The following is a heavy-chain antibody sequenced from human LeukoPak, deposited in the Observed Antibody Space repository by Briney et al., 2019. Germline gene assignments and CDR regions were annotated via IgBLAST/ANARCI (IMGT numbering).Heavy chain of an antibody. J-gene: IGHJ4*02. CDR2: ISLSGNST. Sequence: TGGSLRLSCAASGFIFSSYAMAWVRQAPGKGLEWVSGISLSGNSTYYADSVKGRFTISRDNPKNTLFLQMNSLRDADTAVYYCAKVGAAAVRRYYFDYWGQGTLVTVSS. D-gene: IGHD6-13*01. CDR1: GFIFSSYA. V-gene: IGHV3-23*01. CDR3: AKVGAAAVRRYYFDY.